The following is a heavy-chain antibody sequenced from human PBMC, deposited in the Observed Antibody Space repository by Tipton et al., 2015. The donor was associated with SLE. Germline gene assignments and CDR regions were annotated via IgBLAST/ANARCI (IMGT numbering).Heavy chain of an antibody. CDR1: GGSISSHY. D-gene: IGHD6-19*01. CDR3: ARDHWDSSGWYVYFDY. Sequence: TLSLTCTVSGGSISSHYWSWIRQPPGKGLEWIGYIYYSGSTYYNPSLKSRVTISVDTSKNQFSLKLSSVTAADTAVYYCARDHWDSSGWYVYFDYWGQGTLVTVSS. J-gene: IGHJ4*02. V-gene: IGHV4-59*11. CDR2: IYYSGST.